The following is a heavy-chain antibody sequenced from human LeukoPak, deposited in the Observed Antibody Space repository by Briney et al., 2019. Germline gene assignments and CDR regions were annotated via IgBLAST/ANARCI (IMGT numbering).Heavy chain of an antibody. J-gene: IGHJ5*02. V-gene: IGHV4-34*01. CDR1: GGSFSGYY. CDR3: ARGLVVGAT. Sequence: SETLSLICAVYGGSFSGYYWSWIRQPPGKGLEWIGEINHSGSTNYNPSLKSRVTISVDTSKNQFSLKLSSVTAADTAVYYCARGLVVGATWGQGTLVTVSS. D-gene: IGHD1-26*01. CDR2: INHSGST.